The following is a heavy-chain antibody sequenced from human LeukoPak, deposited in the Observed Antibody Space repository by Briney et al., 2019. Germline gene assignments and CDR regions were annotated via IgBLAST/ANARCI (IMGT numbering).Heavy chain of an antibody. CDR1: GYTFTGYY. D-gene: IGHD6-13*01. V-gene: IGHV1-2*06. CDR3: ARGIAAAGTSNY. Sequence: ASAKVSCKASGYTFTGYYMHWVRQAPGQGLEWMGRINPNSGGTNYAQKFQGRVTMTRDTSISTAYMELSGLRSDDTAVYYCARGIAAAGTSNYWGQGTLVTVSS. CDR2: INPNSGGT. J-gene: IGHJ4*02.